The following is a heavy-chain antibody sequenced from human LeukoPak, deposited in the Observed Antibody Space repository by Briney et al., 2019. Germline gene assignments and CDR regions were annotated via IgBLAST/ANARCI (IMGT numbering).Heavy chain of an antibody. CDR1: GFTFSSYS. Sequence: GGSLRLSCAASGFTFSSYSMNWVRLAPGKGLEWVSSISSSSSYIYYADSVKGRFTISRDNAKNSLYLQMNSLRAEDTAVYYCARDYCSGGSCIGYWGQGTLVTVSS. CDR3: ARDYCSGGSCIGY. CDR2: ISSSSSYI. V-gene: IGHV3-21*01. J-gene: IGHJ4*02. D-gene: IGHD2-15*01.